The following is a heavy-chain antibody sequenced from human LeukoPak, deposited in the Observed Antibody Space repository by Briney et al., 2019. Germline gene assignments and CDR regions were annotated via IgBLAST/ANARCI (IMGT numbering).Heavy chain of an antibody. J-gene: IGHJ5*02. CDR2: ISYDGSNK. D-gene: IGHD5-24*01. Sequence: PGRSLRLSCAASGFTFSSYAMHWVRQAPGKGLEWVAVISYDGSNKYYADSVKGRFTISRDNSKNTLYLQMNSLRAEDTAVYYCARADGDGCNGLSWFDPRGQGTLVTVSS. V-gene: IGHV3-30-3*01. CDR3: ARADGDGCNGLSWFDP. CDR1: GFTFSSYA.